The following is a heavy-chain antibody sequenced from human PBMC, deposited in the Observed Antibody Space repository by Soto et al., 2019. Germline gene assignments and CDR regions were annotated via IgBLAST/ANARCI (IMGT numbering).Heavy chain of an antibody. J-gene: IGHJ5*02. D-gene: IGHD2-21*01. CDR3: VRSGTARLLRHSWFNT. CDR1: GFTFNTYD. V-gene: IGHV3-21*01. CDR2: ITTSSAYI. Sequence: EVQLVESGGGLVKPGGSLRLSCAASGFTFNTYDMNWVCQAPGKGLEWVTSITTSSAYIYYADSLKGRSTISLDNAKNSLFLQMNSLRAEDAAVYYCVRSGTARLLRHSWFNTWGQGTLVTVSS.